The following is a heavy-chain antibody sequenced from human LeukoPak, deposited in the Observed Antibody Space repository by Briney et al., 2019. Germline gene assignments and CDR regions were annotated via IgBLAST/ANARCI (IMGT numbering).Heavy chain of an antibody. J-gene: IGHJ6*03. CDR2: IYASGST. CDR1: GGSVITGNHY. D-gene: IGHD3-16*01. V-gene: IGHV4-61*02. CDR3: ARDRRYASSNYYYYYMDV. Sequence: SQTLSLTCTVSGGSVITGNHYWSWIRQPAGKGLEWIGRIYASGSTNYNPSLKSRVTISVDTSKNQFSLRLSSVTAADTAVYYCARDRRYASSNYYYYYMDVWGKGTTVTVSS.